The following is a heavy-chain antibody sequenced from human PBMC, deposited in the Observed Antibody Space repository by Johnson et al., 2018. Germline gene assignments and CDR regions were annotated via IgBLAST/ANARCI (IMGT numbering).Heavy chain of an antibody. CDR3: AVGRDSSSWWVAEYFQH. J-gene: IGHJ1*01. Sequence: QVQLVESGGGVVQPGRSLRLSCAASGFTFSSKGMHWVRQAPGKGLEWVSIISYDGSNQYYADSVKGRFTISRDNSKNTLYLQMNGLRAEDTAVCSRAVGRDSSSWWVAEYFQHWGQGTLVTGSS. CDR2: ISYDGSNQ. CDR1: GFTFSSKG. D-gene: IGHD6-13*01. V-gene: IGHV3-30*03.